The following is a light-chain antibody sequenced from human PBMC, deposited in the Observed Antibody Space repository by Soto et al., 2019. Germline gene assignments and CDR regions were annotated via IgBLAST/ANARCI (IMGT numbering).Light chain of an antibody. J-gene: IGLJ1*01. Sequence: QSLLTQPPSVSGAPGQRVTISCTGSSSNIGAGYDVHWYQQLPGTAPKLLIYGNSSRPSGVPDRFSGSKSGTSASLAITGLQAEDEADYYCQSYDSSLSGYVFGTGTKVTVL. CDR3: QSYDSSLSGYV. CDR1: SSNIGAGYD. V-gene: IGLV1-40*01. CDR2: GNS.